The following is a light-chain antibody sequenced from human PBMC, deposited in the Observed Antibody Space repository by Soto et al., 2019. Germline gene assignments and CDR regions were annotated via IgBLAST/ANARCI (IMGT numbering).Light chain of an antibody. J-gene: IGLJ3*02. CDR1: SSDVGTHGY. Sequence: QSALTQSPSASGSLGQSVTISCTGTSSDVGTHGYVSWYQQNPGKAPKLMLYEVNQRPSGVPDRFSGSKSGNTASLTVSGLQAEDEATYYCSSYAGGNNWVFGGGTKVTVL. CDR3: SSYAGGNNWV. CDR2: EVN. V-gene: IGLV2-8*01.